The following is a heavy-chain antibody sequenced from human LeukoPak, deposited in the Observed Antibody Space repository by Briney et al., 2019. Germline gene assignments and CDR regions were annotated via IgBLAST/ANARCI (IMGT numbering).Heavy chain of an antibody. J-gene: IGHJ6*02. CDR3: AKDLSSAITSALVLDV. V-gene: IGHV3-9*01. CDR1: GFTFDDYA. Sequence: PGGSLRLSCTVSGFTFDDYAMHWARHTPGKGLEWVSGITWNRDKIGYGDSVKGRFTFSRDNVKNVLYLQMNSLRPEDTALYYCAKDLSSAITSALVLDVWGQGTTVIVS. CDR2: ITWNRDKI. D-gene: IGHD3-22*01.